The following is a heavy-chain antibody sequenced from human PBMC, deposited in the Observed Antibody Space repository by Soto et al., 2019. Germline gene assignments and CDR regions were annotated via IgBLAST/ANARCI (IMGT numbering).Heavy chain of an antibody. CDR1: GGTFSSYT. CDR2: IIPILGIA. Sequence: QVQLVQSGAEVKKPGSSVKVSCKASGGTFSSYTISWVRQAPGQGLEWMGRIIPILGIANYAQKFQGRVTITADKSTSTAYMELSSLRSEDTAVYYCARAPVVVVTAAGYYYGMDVWGQGITVTVSS. D-gene: IGHD2-21*02. CDR3: ARAPVVVVTAAGYYYGMDV. J-gene: IGHJ6*02. V-gene: IGHV1-69*02.